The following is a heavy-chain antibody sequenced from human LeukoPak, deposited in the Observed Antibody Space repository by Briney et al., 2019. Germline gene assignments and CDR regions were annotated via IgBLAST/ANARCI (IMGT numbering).Heavy chain of an antibody. Sequence: SETLSLTCDVSGGSIDSTNWWNWVRQPPGKGLEWIGEIHHDGRINYNPSLKSRVTLSVDKSKNQYSLRLNSVTAADTAMYYCARSHDHLWGNYPDYWGQGTLVAVSS. CDR1: GGSIDSTNW. D-gene: IGHD3-16*02. J-gene: IGHJ4*02. CDR2: IHHDGRI. V-gene: IGHV4/OR15-8*01. CDR3: ARSHDHLWGNYPDY.